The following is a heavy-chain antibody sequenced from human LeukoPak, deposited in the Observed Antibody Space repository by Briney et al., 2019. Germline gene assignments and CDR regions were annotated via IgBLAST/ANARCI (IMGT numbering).Heavy chain of an antibody. Sequence: PSETLSLTCTVSGGSISSGSYYWSWIRQPAGKGLEWIGRIYTSGSTNYNPSLKSRVTISIDTSKNQFSLKLSSVTAADTAVYFCASTTWIQLWAFDYWGQGTLVTVSS. D-gene: IGHD5-18*01. V-gene: IGHV4-61*02. CDR2: IYTSGST. J-gene: IGHJ4*02. CDR3: ASTTWIQLWAFDY. CDR1: GGSISSGSYY.